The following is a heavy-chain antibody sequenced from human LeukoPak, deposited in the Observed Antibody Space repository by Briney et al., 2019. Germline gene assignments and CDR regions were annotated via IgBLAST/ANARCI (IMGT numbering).Heavy chain of an antibody. V-gene: IGHV4-38-2*02. J-gene: IGHJ4*02. D-gene: IGHD5-12*01. Sequence: SETLSLTCTVSGYSIGSAYYWGWIRRPPGKGLEWIGHIYHSGSTSYNPSLKSRVTISLDTSKNQFSLKLSSLTAADTAVYYCARIFMATALDYWGQGTLVTVSS. CDR1: GYSIGSAYY. CDR2: IYHSGST. CDR3: ARIFMATALDY.